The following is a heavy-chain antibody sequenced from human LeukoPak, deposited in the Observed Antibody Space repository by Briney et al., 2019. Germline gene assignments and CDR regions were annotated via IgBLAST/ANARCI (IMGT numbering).Heavy chain of an antibody. CDR3: AXGLLPERXYXFWXGSYKNSYFDY. CDR2: INHSGGT. J-gene: IGHJ4*02. CDR1: GESFSGYF. D-gene: IGHD3-3*01. Sequence: PSETLSLTCAVYGESFSGYFWNWVRQPPGKGLEWIGEINHSGGTNYNPSLKSRVTISVDTSKNQFSLKMNSVTAADTAVYYCAXGLLPERXYXFWXGSYKNSYFDYWGQGTLVTVSS. V-gene: IGHV4-34*01.